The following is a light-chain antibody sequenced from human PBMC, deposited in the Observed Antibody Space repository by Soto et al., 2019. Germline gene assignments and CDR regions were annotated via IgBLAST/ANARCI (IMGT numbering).Light chain of an antibody. V-gene: IGKV1-39*01. J-gene: IGKJ1*01. Sequence: DSQMTQSPSSLSAFVGDRVTITCRASQSISSYLNWYQQKQGKXHKXLIYAASSLQSGVPSRFSGSGSGTDLTITISSLQPEDFETYYCQQSYSTLVAFGQGTKVDIK. CDR1: QSISSY. CDR3: QQSYSTLVA. CDR2: AAS.